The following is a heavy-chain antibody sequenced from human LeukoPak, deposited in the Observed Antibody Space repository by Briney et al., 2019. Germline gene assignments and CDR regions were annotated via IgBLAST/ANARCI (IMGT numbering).Heavy chain of an antibody. CDR1: GFTVSSNY. J-gene: IGHJ4*02. CDR3: ARDPYGGNGDEFDY. V-gene: IGHV3-53*01. D-gene: IGHD4-17*01. Sequence: PGGSLRLSCAASGFTVSSNYMSWVRQAPGKGLEWVSVIHTGGSTYYADSVKGRFTISRHTSKNTLYLQMNSLRAEDTAVYYCARDPYGGNGDEFDYWGQGTLVTVSS. CDR2: IHTGGST.